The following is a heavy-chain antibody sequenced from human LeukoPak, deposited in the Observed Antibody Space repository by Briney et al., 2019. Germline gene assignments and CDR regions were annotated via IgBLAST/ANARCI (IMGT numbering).Heavy chain of an antibody. CDR1: RFTFTNYA. CDR3: ARAETVAGSY. J-gene: IGHJ4*02. CDR2: ISVGGGAT. D-gene: IGHD4-11*01. V-gene: IGHV3-23*01. Sequence: GGSLRLSCAASRFTFTNYAMSWVRQAPGKGLDWVSSISVGGGATYYADSVKGRFTISRDTSKNTLYLQMNSLRAEDTAVYYCARAETVAGSYWGQGTLVSVSS.